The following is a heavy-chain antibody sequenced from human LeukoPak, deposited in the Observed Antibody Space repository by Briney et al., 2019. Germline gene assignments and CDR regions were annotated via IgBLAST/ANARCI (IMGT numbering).Heavy chain of an antibody. Sequence: SVKVSCKASGYTFTSYAISWVRQAPGQGLEWMGGIIPIFGTANYAQKFQGRVTITTDESTSTAYMELSSLRSEDTAVYYCASVYYDILTGYYKGAFDIWGQGTMVTVSS. CDR2: IIPIFGTA. V-gene: IGHV1-69*05. CDR3: ASVYYDILTGYYKGAFDI. CDR1: GYTFTSYA. J-gene: IGHJ3*02. D-gene: IGHD3-9*01.